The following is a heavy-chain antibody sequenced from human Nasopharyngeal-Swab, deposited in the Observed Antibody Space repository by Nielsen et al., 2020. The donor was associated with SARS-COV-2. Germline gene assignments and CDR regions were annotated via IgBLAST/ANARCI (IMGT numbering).Heavy chain of an antibody. CDR3: APADPAGSPSGWFDY. CDR2: FDPEDGET. D-gene: IGHD1-14*01. Sequence: ASVKVSCKVSGYTLTELSMHWVRQAPGKGLEWMGGFDPEDGETIYAQKFQGRVTMTEDTSTDTAYMELSSLRSEDTAVYYCAPADPAGSPSGWFDYWGQGTLVTVSS. V-gene: IGHV1-24*01. CDR1: GYTLTELS. J-gene: IGHJ4*02.